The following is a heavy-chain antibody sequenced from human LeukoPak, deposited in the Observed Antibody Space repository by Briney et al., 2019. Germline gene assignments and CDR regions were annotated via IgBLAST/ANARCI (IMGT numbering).Heavy chain of an antibody. V-gene: IGHV3-11*04. J-gene: IGHJ4*02. D-gene: IGHD3-3*01. CDR1: GFTVTSNY. CDR3: ARGLITIFGVVTYSMDY. CDR2: ISSSGSTI. Sequence: GGSLRLSCAASGFTVTSNYMSWIRQAPGKGLEWVSYISSSGSTIYYADSVKGRFTISRDNAKNSLYLQMNSLRAEDTAVYYCARGLITIFGVVTYSMDYWGQGTLVTVSS.